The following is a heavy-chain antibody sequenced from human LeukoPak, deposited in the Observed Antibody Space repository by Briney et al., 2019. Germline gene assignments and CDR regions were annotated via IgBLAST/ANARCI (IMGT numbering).Heavy chain of an antibody. Sequence: SETLSLTCTVSGGSISSGSYYWSWIRQPAGKGLEWIGRIYTSGSTNYNPSLKSRVTISVDTSKNQFSLKLSSVTAADTAVYYCAVTGTYYYDSSGYYYGGYFDYWGQGTLVTVSS. CDR2: IYTSGST. V-gene: IGHV4-61*02. CDR1: GGSISSGSYY. CDR3: AVTGTYYYDSSGYYYGGYFDY. D-gene: IGHD3-22*01. J-gene: IGHJ4*02.